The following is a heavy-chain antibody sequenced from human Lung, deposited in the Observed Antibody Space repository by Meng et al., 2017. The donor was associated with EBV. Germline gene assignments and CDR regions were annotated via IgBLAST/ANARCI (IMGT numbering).Heavy chain of an antibody. D-gene: IGHD5-18*01. Sequence: QGQLQESGAGLVQPSQTLFLTCTVSGGSISSGGYYWSWSRQPPGKGLEWIGYIYYSGSTYYHPSLKSRVTISVDTSKNQSSLKLSSVTAADTAVYYCARAVDTGYFDYWGQGTLVTVSS. CDR3: ARAVDTGYFDY. J-gene: IGHJ4*02. V-gene: IGHV4-30-4*01. CDR1: GGSISSGGYY. CDR2: IYYSGST.